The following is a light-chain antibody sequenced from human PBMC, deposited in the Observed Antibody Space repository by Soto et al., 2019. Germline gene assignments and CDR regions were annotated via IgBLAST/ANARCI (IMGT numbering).Light chain of an antibody. CDR3: QQYNSYSSIT. CDR2: DAS. CDR1: QSIGDS. V-gene: IGKV1-5*01. Sequence: DIQMTQSPSTLSASVGDRVTITCRASQSIGDSLAWYQQKPGKAPKLLIYDASSLESGVPSRFSGSGSGTEFTLTISSLQPDDFATYYCQQYNSYSSITFGQGTRLEIK. J-gene: IGKJ5*01.